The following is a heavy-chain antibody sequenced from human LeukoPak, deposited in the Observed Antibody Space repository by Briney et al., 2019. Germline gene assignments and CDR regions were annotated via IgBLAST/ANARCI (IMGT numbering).Heavy chain of an antibody. CDR1: GYSISSGYY. CDR3: ARLLSWELTNWFDP. Sequence: SETLSLTCTVSGYSISSGYYWGWIRQPPGKGLEWIGSNYHGGSTYYTPSLKSRVTISADTSKNQFSLKLRFVTAADTAVYYCARLLSWELTNWFDPWGQGILVTVSS. V-gene: IGHV4-38-2*02. D-gene: IGHD1-26*01. J-gene: IGHJ5*02. CDR2: NYHGGST.